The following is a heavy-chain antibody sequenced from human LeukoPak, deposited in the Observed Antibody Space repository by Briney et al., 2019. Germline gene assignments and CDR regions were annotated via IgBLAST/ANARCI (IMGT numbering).Heavy chain of an antibody. V-gene: IGHV3-33*08. D-gene: IGHD1-26*01. CDR1: GFTFSSYG. CDR2: IWYDGSNK. Sequence: PGGSLRLSCAAYGFTFSSYGMHWVRQAPGKGLEWVAVIWYDGSNKYYADSVKGRFTISRDNSKNTLYLQMNSLRAEDTAVYYCARDMMMWELQSFDYWGQGTLVTVSS. CDR3: ARDMMMWELQSFDY. J-gene: IGHJ4*02.